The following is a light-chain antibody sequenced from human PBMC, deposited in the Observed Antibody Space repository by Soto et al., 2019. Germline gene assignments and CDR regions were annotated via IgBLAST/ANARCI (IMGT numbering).Light chain of an antibody. J-gene: IGKJ4*01. CDR3: QQYDNLPIT. V-gene: IGKV1-33*01. Sequence: DIQMTQSPSSLSASVGDRVTSTCQESQDISHYLNWYQQKPGKAPKLLIYDASNLETGVPSRFSGSGSGTDFTFTISSLQPEDIATYYCQQYDNLPITFGGGTKVEIK. CDR2: DAS. CDR1: QDISHY.